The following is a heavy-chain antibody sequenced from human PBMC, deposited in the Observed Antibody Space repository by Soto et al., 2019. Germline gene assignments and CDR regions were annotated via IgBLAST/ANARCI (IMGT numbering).Heavy chain of an antibody. J-gene: IGHJ4*02. Sequence: PSETLSLTFTASGGSISSYYWTWIRQPPGKGLDWIGYIYYSGSTNYNPSLKSRVTISVDTSKNQFSLKLSSVTDAATAVYYCARVNCSGGSCYEHYWGQGTLVTVSS. CDR2: IYYSGST. V-gene: IGHV4-59*01. D-gene: IGHD2-15*01. CDR3: ARVNCSGGSCYEHY. CDR1: GGSISSYY.